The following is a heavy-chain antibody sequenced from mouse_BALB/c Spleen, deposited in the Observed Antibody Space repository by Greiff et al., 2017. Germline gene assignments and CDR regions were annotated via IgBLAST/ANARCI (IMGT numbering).Heavy chain of an antibody. CDR2: ISSGGSYT. D-gene: IGHD2-4*01. J-gene: IGHJ3*01. Sequence: EVMLVESGGGLVKPGGSLKLSCAASGFTFSSYAMSWVRQTPEKRLEWVATISSGGSYTYYPDSVKGRFTISRDNAKNTLYLQMSSLRSEDTAMYYCARHDRNYDNSWFAYWGQGTLVTVSA. CDR3: ARHDRNYDNSWFAY. V-gene: IGHV5-9-3*01. CDR1: GFTFSSYA.